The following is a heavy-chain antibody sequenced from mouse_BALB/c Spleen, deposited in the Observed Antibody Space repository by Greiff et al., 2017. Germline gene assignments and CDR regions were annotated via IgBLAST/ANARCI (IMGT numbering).Heavy chain of an antibody. CDR3: ARQGEAVRRGYAMDY. V-gene: IGHV5-6*01. D-gene: IGHD2-14*01. J-gene: IGHJ4*01. CDR1: GFTFSSYG. Sequence: EVKVVESGGDLVKPGGSLKLSCAASGFTFSSYGMSWVLQTPDKRLEWVATISSGGSYTYYPDSVKGRFTISRDNAKNTLYLQMSSLKSEDTAMYYCARQGEAVRRGYAMDYWGQGTSVTVSS. CDR2: ISSGGSYT.